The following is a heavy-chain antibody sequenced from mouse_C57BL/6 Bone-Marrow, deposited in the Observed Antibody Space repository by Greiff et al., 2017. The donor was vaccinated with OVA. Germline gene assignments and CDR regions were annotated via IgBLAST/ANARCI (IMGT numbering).Heavy chain of an antibody. CDR1: GISITTGNYR. V-gene: IGHV3-5*01. J-gene: IGHJ2*01. CDR3: ARVNYYGSSYPFDY. CDR2: IYYSGTI. Sequence: EVQRVESGPGLVKPSQTVFLTCTVTGISITTGNYRWSWIRQFPGNKLEWIGYIYYSGTITYNPSLTSRTTITRDTPKNQFFLEMNSLTAEDTATYYCARVNYYGSSYPFDYWGQGTTLTVSS. D-gene: IGHD1-1*01.